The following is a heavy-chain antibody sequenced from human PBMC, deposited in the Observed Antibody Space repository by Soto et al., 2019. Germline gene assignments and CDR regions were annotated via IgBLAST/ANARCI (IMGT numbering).Heavy chain of an antibody. D-gene: IGHD3-22*01. Sequence: SVKVSCKASGGTFSSYAISWVRQAPGQGLEWMGGIIPIFGTANYAQKFQGRVTITADESTSTAYMELSSLRSEDTAVYYCAREAGYYDSSGYYYGHYGMDVWGQGTTVTVSS. CDR1: GGTFSSYA. CDR2: IIPIFGTA. V-gene: IGHV1-69*13. CDR3: AREAGYYDSSGYYYGHYGMDV. J-gene: IGHJ6*02.